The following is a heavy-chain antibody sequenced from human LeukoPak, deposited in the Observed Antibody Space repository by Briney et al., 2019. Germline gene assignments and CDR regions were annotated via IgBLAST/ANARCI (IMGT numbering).Heavy chain of an antibody. Sequence: SETLSLTCTVSGGSISNYHWSWIRQPAGKGLKWIGQIHTSGSTNYNPPLKSRVTMSIDTPENQLSLTIRSVTAADTAVYYCARRDISSGWSFNYWGRGTLVTVSS. CDR3: ARRDISSGWSFNY. CDR1: GGSISNYH. V-gene: IGHV4-4*07. J-gene: IGHJ4*02. D-gene: IGHD6-19*01. CDR2: IHTSGST.